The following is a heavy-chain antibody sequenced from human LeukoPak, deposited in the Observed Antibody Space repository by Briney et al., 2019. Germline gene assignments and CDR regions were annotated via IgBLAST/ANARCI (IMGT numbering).Heavy chain of an antibody. V-gene: IGHV1-2*02. J-gene: IGHJ6*03. D-gene: IGHD6-13*01. CDR3: ARGPHIAAAGPTYSRDYYYYMDV. CDR2: INPNSGGT. CDR1: GYTFTGYY. Sequence: ASVKVSCKASGYTFTGYYMHWVRQAPGQGLEWMGWINPNSGGTNYAQKFQGRVTMTRDTSISTAYMELSRLGSDDTAVYYCARGPHIAAAGPTYSRDYYYYMDVWGKGTTVTVSS.